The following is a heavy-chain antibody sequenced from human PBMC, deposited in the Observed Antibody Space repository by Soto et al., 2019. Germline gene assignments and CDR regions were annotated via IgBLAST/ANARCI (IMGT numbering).Heavy chain of an antibody. D-gene: IGHD5-12*01. CDR1: GYTFTSYA. CDR3: ARLPPVIVATIPLEFYAFDI. J-gene: IGHJ3*02. Sequence: ASVKVSCKASGYTFTSYAMHWVRQAPGQRLEWMGWINAGNGNTKYSQKFQGRVTITRDTSASTAYMELSSLRSEDTAVYYCARLPPVIVATIPLEFYAFDIWGQGTMVTVSS. CDR2: INAGNGNT. V-gene: IGHV1-3*01.